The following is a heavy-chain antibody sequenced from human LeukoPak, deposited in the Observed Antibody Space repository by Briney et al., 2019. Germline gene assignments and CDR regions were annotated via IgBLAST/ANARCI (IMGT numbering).Heavy chain of an antibody. D-gene: IGHD6-19*01. CDR2: ISAYNGNT. Sequence: ASVKVSCKASGYTFTSYGISWVRQAPGQGLEWMGWISAYNGNTNYAQKLQGRVTMTTDISTSTAYMELRSLRSDDTAVYYCARDIRSSGWYIRNWYFDLWGRGTLVTVSS. CDR3: ARDIRSSGWYIRNWYFDL. J-gene: IGHJ2*01. V-gene: IGHV1-18*01. CDR1: GYTFTSYG.